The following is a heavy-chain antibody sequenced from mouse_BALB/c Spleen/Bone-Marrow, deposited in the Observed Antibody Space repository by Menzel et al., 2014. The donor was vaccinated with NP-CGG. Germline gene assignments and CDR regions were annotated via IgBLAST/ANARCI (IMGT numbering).Heavy chain of an antibody. D-gene: IGHD1-1*01. J-gene: IGHJ4*01. CDR2: IYPGNVNT. CDR1: GYTFTSYY. CDR3: ARFYYGSSYAMDY. V-gene: IGHV1S56*01. Sequence: VKLMESGPELVKPGASVRISCKASGYTFTSYYIHWVKQRPGQGLEWIGWIYPGNVNTKYNEKFKGKATLTADKSSSTAYMQLGSLTSEDSAVYFCARFYYGSSYAMDYWGQGTSVTVSS.